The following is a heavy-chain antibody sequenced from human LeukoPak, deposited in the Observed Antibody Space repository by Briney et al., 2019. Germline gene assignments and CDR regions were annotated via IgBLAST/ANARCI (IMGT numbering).Heavy chain of an antibody. Sequence: QPGRSLRLSCSASGFTFSNYAMAWVRQAPGKGLEYVSAISNNGVSTYYADSVKGRFTISRDNSKSTLYLQMNSLRAEDTAVYYCAMNWNCDYWGQGTLVTVSS. CDR1: GFTFSNYA. D-gene: IGHD1-1*01. V-gene: IGHV3-64*04. J-gene: IGHJ4*02. CDR2: ISNNGVST. CDR3: AMNWNCDY.